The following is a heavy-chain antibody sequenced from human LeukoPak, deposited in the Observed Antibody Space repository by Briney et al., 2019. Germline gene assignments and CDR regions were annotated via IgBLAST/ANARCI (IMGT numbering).Heavy chain of an antibody. CDR3: GRDPNGDYVGAFEF. CDR1: GFIFSNYA. Sequence: GGSLRLSCAASGFIFSNYALVWVRQAPGKGLEWDSSIWGSGVTTRYADAVKGRFTISRDNSKNTLYLQMNSLGADDTAVYFCGRDPNGDYVGAFEFWGQGTMVTVSS. J-gene: IGHJ3*01. CDR2: IWGSGVTT. D-gene: IGHD4-17*01. V-gene: IGHV3-23*01.